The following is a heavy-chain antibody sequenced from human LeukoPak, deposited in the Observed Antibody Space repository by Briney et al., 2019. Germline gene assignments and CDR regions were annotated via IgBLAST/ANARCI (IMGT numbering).Heavy chain of an antibody. CDR3: ARDRVNILTGSNGDFDY. CDR1: GFTFSSYW. V-gene: IGHV3-7*03. CDR2: IKQDGSEK. Sequence: GGSLRLSCAASGFTFSSYWMSWVSQAPGKELEWVANIKQDGSEKYYVDSVKGRFTISRDNAKNSLYLQMNSLRAEDTAVYYCARDRVNILTGSNGDFDYWGQGTLVTVSS. D-gene: IGHD3-9*01. J-gene: IGHJ4*02.